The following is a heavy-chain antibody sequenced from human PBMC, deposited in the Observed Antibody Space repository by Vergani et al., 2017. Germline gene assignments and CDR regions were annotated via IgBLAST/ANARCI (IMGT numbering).Heavy chain of an antibody. V-gene: IGHV4-38-2*01. CDR1: GDSISSGNN. D-gene: IGHD6-13*01. CDR2: VSHRGDT. CDR3: AGDTHSWQRADR. J-gene: IGHJ5*02. Sequence: QVNLQESGPGLVKPSETLSLTCAVSGDSISSGNNWGWIRQPPGKGLEWISSVSHRGDTYFNPSLKGRVSISMDTSKNYFFLTLSSVTAADSAIYYCAGDTHSWQRADRWGQGLLVSVSS.